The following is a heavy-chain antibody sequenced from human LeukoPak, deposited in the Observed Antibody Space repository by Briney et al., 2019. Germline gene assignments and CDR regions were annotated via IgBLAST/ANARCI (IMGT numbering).Heavy chain of an antibody. CDR2: IYSGGST. J-gene: IGHJ4*02. Sequence: TGGSLRLSCAASGFTVNSNYMSWVRQAPGKGLEWVSVIYSGGSTYYADSVKGRFTISRDNSKNTLYLQMNSLRAEDTAVYYCARDPIAVAGYYFDYWGQGTLVTVSS. V-gene: IGHV3-53*01. CDR3: ARDPIAVAGYYFDY. D-gene: IGHD6-19*01. CDR1: GFTVNSNY.